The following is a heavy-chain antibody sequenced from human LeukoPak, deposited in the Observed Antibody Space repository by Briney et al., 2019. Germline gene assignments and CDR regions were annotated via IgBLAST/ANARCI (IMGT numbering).Heavy chain of an antibody. Sequence: GGSLRLSCAASGFTFSSYAMSWVRQAPGKGLEWVLAISGSGGSTYYADSVKGRFTISRDNSKNTLYLQMNSLRAEDTAVYYCAKDRYYGSGSYYAYYYYGMDVWGQGTTVTVSS. D-gene: IGHD3-10*01. CDR2: ISGSGGST. CDR3: AKDRYYGSGSYYAYYYYGMDV. V-gene: IGHV3-23*01. CDR1: GFTFSSYA. J-gene: IGHJ6*02.